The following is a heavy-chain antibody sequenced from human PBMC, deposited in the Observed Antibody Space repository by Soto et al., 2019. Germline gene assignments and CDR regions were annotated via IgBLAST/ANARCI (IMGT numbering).Heavy chain of an antibody. CDR2: INTYSGKT. D-gene: IGHD2-21*02. V-gene: IGHV1-18*01. J-gene: IGHJ4*02. CDR1: GYTFSIYS. Sequence: QVQLVQSGAEVKKPGASVKVSCKASGYTFSIYSITWVRQAPGQGLEWKGGINTYSGKTYYAQKFQGRVTMTTDTSTSTAYMDMRSLRSDDTAVYYCARRYGDPSSSTGFDYWGQGTLVSVSS. CDR3: ARRYGDPSSSTGFDY.